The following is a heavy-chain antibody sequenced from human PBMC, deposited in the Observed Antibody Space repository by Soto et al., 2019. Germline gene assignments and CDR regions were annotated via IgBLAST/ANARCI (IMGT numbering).Heavy chain of an antibody. CDR2: IYFMSMLYN. D-gene: IGHD2-8*01. Sequence: SQTLSLTCPISGDSVSSNSAAWNWISQSPSRGLVLVVRIYFMSMLYNVFVVSVVSRISINPDTSKILFCLQLISVSPVDTAVYYFSITIRGMLGRYYSGMDVWGQGTTVTVFS. V-gene: IGHV6-1*01. CDR1: GDSVSSNSAA. CDR3: SITIRGMLGRYYSGMDV. J-gene: IGHJ6*02.